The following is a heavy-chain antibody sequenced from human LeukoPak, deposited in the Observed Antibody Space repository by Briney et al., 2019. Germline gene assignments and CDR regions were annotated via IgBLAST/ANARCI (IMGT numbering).Heavy chain of an antibody. Sequence: PGGSLRLSCSASGFTFSSYGMHWVRQAPGKGLEWVAVIWYDGSNKYYADSVKGRFTISRDNSKNTLYLQMNSLRAEDTAVYYCARDVGNWPDSSGFGYWGQGTLVTVSS. J-gene: IGHJ4*02. CDR2: IWYDGSNK. CDR3: ARDVGNWPDSSGFGY. CDR1: GFTFSSYG. V-gene: IGHV3-33*08. D-gene: IGHD3-22*01.